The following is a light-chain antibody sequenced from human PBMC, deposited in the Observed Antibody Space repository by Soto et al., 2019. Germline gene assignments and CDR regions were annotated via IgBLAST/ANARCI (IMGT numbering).Light chain of an antibody. J-gene: IGKJ1*01. CDR3: HQYDNWWT. V-gene: IGKV3-15*01. CDR2: GVS. CDR1: QSVRNN. Sequence: ELVMTQSPDTLSVSPGERATLLCRASQSVRNNLAWYQQKPGQAPRLLIYGVSTRATGVPARFSSSGSGTDFTLTISSLQPEDFAVYYCHQYDNWWTFGQGTKVEI.